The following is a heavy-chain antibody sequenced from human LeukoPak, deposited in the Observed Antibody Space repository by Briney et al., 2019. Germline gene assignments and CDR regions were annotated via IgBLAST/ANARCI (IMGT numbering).Heavy chain of an antibody. CDR1: GFTFSSYW. CDR3: ARDDYGGRGEFDY. Sequence: GGTLRLSCAASGFTFSSYWIHWVRQAPGKGLVWVSRINSDGSTTSYADSVKGRFTISRDNAKNTLYLQMNSLRAEDTAVYYCARDDYGGRGEFDYWGQGTLVTVSS. CDR2: INSDGSTT. J-gene: IGHJ4*02. V-gene: IGHV3-74*01. D-gene: IGHD4-23*01.